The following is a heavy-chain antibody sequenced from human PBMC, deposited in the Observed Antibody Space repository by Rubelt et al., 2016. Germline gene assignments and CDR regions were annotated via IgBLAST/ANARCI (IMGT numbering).Heavy chain of an antibody. Sequence: SIDSSSWSWIRQPPGKGLEWLAYIFSSGRTNSNPSLKSRVTMSVDMSKNQFSLRLTSVTAADTAVHYCAWGGYGSVESVDESDIWGQGSLVTVSS. J-gene: IGHJ3*02. V-gene: IGHV4-4*08. CDR1: SIDSSS. D-gene: IGHD4-17*01. CDR3: AWGGYGSVESVDESDI. CDR2: IFSSGRT.